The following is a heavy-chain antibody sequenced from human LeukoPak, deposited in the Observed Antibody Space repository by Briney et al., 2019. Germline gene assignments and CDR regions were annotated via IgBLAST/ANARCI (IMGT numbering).Heavy chain of an antibody. Sequence: GGSLRLSCAASGFTFSNYWMHWVRQAPGKGLVWVSRINADGSTINYADSVKGRFTISRDNAKNTLYLQMNSLTAEGTALYYCATAGNYRFDYWGQGILVTVSS. V-gene: IGHV3-74*01. CDR1: GFTFSNYW. CDR2: INADGSTI. CDR3: ATAGNYRFDY. J-gene: IGHJ4*02. D-gene: IGHD5-24*01.